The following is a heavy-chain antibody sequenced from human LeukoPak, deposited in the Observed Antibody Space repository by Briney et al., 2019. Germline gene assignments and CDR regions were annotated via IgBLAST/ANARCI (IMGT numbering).Heavy chain of an antibody. CDR3: ARGLQNYFYGMDV. Sequence: GESLKISCKGSGYIFTSYWIVWVRQMPGKGLEWMGIIYPGDSDTRYSPSFQGQVTISADKSISTAYLQWSSLRASDTAMYFCARGLQNYFYGMDVWGQGTTVTVSS. CDR2: IYPGDSDT. V-gene: IGHV5-51*01. CDR1: GYIFTSYW. D-gene: IGHD2-15*01. J-gene: IGHJ6*02.